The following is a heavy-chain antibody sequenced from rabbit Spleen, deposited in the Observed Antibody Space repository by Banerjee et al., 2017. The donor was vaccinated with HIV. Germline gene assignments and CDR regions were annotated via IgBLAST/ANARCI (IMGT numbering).Heavy chain of an antibody. CDR3: ARDAGRGDYIDGVFNL. J-gene: IGHJ4*01. CDR2: IGASGGST. Sequence: QEQLEESAGDLVKPGASLTLTCTASGFSFSSGYFICWVRQAPGKRPEWIACIGASGGSTWYASWAKGRFTISRTSSTTVTLQMTSLTAADTATYFCARDAGRGDYIDGVFNLWGPGTLVTVS. CDR1: GFSFSSGYF. V-gene: IGHV1S45*01. D-gene: IGHD8-1*01.